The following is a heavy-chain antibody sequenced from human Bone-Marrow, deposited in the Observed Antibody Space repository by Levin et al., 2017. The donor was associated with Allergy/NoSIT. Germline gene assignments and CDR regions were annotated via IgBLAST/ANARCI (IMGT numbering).Heavy chain of an antibody. CDR1: GFTFENYR. D-gene: IGHD6-19*01. CDR3: ASLQNQWLTDHFDC. CDR2: VSSSSSGI. J-gene: IGHJ4*02. Sequence: PGGSLRLSCAASGFTFENYRLNWVRQAPGKGLEWVAHVSSSSSGIFYADSVKGRFTISRDNAKNSVYLQLNSLRAEDTAVYYCASLQNQWLTDHFDCWGQGTLVTVSS. V-gene: IGHV3-48*01.